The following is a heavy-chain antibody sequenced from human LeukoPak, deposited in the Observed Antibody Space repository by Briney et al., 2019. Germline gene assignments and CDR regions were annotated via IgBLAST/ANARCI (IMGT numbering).Heavy chain of an antibody. CDR3: AKDHRHSYGSWMHYYYYGMDV. V-gene: IGHV3-30*18. CDR1: GFTFSSYG. CDR2: ISYDGSNK. Sequence: GGSLRLSCAASGFTFSSYGMHWVRQAPGKGLEWVAVISYDGSNKYYADSVKGRFTISRDNSKNTLYLQMNSLRAEDTAAYYCAKDHRHSYGSWMHYYYYGMDVWGQGTTVTVSS. D-gene: IGHD5-18*01. J-gene: IGHJ6*02.